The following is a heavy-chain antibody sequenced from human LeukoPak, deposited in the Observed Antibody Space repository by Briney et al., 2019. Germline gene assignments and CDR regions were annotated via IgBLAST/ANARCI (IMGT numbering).Heavy chain of an antibody. J-gene: IGHJ6*02. CDR1: GFTFSSYG. CDR3: ARDLNRISYTDYYYGMDV. D-gene: IGHD3-16*01. V-gene: IGHV3-30-3*01. CDR2: ISYDGSNK. Sequence: AGGSLRLSCAASGFTFSSYGMHWVRQAPGKGLEWVAVISYDGSNKYYADSVKGRFTISRDNSKNTLYLQMNSLRAEDTAVYYCARDLNRISYTDYYYGMDVWGQGTTVTVSS.